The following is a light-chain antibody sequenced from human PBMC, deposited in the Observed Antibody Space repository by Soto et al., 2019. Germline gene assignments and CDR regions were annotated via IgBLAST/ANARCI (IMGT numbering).Light chain of an antibody. CDR2: GES. CDR3: QQYNNWPWT. V-gene: IGKV3-15*01. Sequence: ETIMTQSPATLSASPGEGASLSCRASQSVSSNLAWYQQKLGHAPRLLIYGESTRATGIPARFSGRGSGTEFTLNISSLQSEDFAVYYCQQYNNWPWTFGQATIVDIK. CDR1: QSVSSN. J-gene: IGKJ1*01.